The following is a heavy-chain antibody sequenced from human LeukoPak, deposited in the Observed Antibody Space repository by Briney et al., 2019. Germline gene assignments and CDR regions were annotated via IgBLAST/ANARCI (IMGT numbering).Heavy chain of an antibody. J-gene: IGHJ4*02. CDR2: ISSSGSTI. D-gene: IGHD2-8*01. CDR3: AKGYIVLMVYATSFDY. V-gene: IGHV3-48*03. CDR1: GFTFSGYE. Sequence: GGSLRLSCAASGFTFSGYEMNWVRQAPGKGLEWVSYISSSGSTIYYADSVKGRFTISRDNSKNTLYLQMNSLRAEDTAVYYCAKGYIVLMVYATSFDYWGQGTLVTVSS.